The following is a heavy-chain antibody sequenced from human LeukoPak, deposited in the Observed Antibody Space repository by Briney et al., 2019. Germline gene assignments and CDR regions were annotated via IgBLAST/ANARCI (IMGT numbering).Heavy chain of an antibody. CDR1: GFTFSSYS. J-gene: IGHJ4*02. CDR2: ISSSGSTI. CDR3: ARDRAGGFDY. Sequence: GGSMRLSCAASGFTFSSYSMNWVRQAPGKGLEWVSYISSSGSTIYYADSVKGRFTISRDNAKNSLYLQMNSLRAEDTAVYYCARDRAGGFDYWGQGTLVTVSS. V-gene: IGHV3-48*04.